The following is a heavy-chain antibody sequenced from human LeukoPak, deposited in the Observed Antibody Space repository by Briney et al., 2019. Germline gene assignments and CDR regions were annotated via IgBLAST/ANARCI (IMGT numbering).Heavy chain of an antibody. D-gene: IGHD3-22*01. J-gene: IGHJ4*02. CDR3: ARDRGYYDSSGYYDY. V-gene: IGHV3-33*01. Sequence: GGSLRLSCAVSGFTFSSYGMHWVRQAPGKGLEWVAVIWYDGSNKYYADSVKGRFTISRDNSKNTLYLQMNSLRAEDTAVYYCARDRGYYDSSGYYDYWGQGTLVTVSS. CDR1: GFTFSSYG. CDR2: IWYDGSNK.